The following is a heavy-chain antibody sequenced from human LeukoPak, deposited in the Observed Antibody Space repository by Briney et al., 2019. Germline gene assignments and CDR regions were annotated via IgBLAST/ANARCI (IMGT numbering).Heavy chain of an antibody. Sequence: PSETLSLTCTVSGGSISSYYWSWIRQPPGKGLEWIGYIYYSGSTNYNPSLKSRVTISVDTSKNQFSLKLSSVTAADTAVYYCARDIVVVPAATNWFDPWGQGTLVTVSS. J-gene: IGHJ5*02. CDR2: IYYSGST. V-gene: IGHV4-59*12. D-gene: IGHD2-2*01. CDR3: ARDIVVVPAATNWFDP. CDR1: GGSISSYY.